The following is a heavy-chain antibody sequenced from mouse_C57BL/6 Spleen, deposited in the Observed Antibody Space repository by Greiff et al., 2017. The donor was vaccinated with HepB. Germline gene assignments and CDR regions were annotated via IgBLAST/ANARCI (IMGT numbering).Heavy chain of an antibody. D-gene: IGHD1-1*01. Sequence: EVQLQQSGAELVKPGASVKLSCTASGFNIKDYYMHWVKQRTEQGLEWIGRIDPEDGETKYAPNFQGKATITADTSSNTAYLQLSSLTSEDTAVYYCARCPYYGSFYYAMDYWGQGTSVTVSS. CDR2: IDPEDGET. V-gene: IGHV14-2*01. CDR3: ARCPYYGSFYYAMDY. J-gene: IGHJ4*01. CDR1: GFNIKDYY.